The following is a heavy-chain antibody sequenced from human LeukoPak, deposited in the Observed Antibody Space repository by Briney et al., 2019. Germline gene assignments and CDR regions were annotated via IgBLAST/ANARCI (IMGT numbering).Heavy chain of an antibody. CDR3: AREIAAADFDY. CDR1: GFAFSSYN. CDR2: ISYTSTT. V-gene: IGHV3-69-1*01. J-gene: IGHJ4*02. Sequence: PGGSLRLSCAASGFAFSSYNMNWVRQAPGKGLEWVSYISYTSTTYYADSVKGRFTISRNNAKNSLYLQMNSLRAEDTAVYYCAREIAAADFDYWGQGTLVTVSS. D-gene: IGHD6-13*01.